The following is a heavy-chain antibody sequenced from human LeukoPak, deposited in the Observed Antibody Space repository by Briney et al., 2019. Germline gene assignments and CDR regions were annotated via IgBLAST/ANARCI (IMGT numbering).Heavy chain of an antibody. V-gene: IGHV3-48*04. CDR2: ISSSSSTI. J-gene: IGHJ5*02. CDR3: ARTHIVVVTAILNWFDP. D-gene: IGHD2-21*02. CDR1: GFTFSSYS. Sequence: PGGSLRLSCAASGFTFSSYSMNWVRQAPGKGLEWVSYISSSSSTIYYADSVKGRFTISRDNAKNSLYLQMNSLRAEDTAVYYCARTHIVVVTAILNWFDPWGQGTLVTVSS.